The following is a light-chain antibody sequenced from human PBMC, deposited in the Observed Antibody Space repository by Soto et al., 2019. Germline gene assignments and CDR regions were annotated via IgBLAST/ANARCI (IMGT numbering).Light chain of an antibody. Sequence: IVLSQSARTLSLSPGERATHPFRASQSVSSNLAWYQQKPGQAPRLLIYGASTRATGIPARFSGSGSGTEFTLTISSLQSEDFAVYYCQQYNNWPRTFGQGTKV. V-gene: IGKV3-15*01. CDR2: GAS. CDR3: QQYNNWPRT. J-gene: IGKJ1*01. CDR1: QSVSSN.